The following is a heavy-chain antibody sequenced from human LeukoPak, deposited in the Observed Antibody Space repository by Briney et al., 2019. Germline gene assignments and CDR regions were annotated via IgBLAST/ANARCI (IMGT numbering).Heavy chain of an antibody. CDR3: ARSGRIAVSDI. J-gene: IGHJ3*02. V-gene: IGHV4-59*08. D-gene: IGHD6-19*01. CDR2: IYYSGST. Sequence: PSETLSLTCTVSSGSISSYYWSWIWQPPGKGLEWIGYIYYSGSTNYNPSLKSRVTISVDTSKNQFSLKLSSVTAADTAVYYCARSGRIAVSDIWGQGTMVTVSS. CDR1: SGSISSYY.